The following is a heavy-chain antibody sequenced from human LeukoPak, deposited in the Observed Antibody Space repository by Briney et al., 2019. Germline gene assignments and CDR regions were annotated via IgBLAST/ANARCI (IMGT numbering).Heavy chain of an antibody. J-gene: IGHJ6*02. Sequence: PSETLSLTCTVSGGSIINYYWGWIRQPPGKGLDWIGYIYYTGSTSYNPSLNSRVTILVGTSKNQFSLKLTSVTAADTAVYYCARWNEGMDVWGQGTTVTVPS. CDR3: ARWNEGMDV. V-gene: IGHV4-59*08. D-gene: IGHD1-1*01. CDR2: IYYTGST. CDR1: GGSIINYY.